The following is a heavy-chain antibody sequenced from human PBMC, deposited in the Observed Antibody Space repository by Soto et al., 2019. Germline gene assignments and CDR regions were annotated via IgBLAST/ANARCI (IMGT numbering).Heavy chain of an antibody. V-gene: IGHV1-69*05. CDR1: GGTFSSYA. J-gene: IGHJ6*02. CDR2: IIPIFGTA. CDR3: XXXXXXXYYYGMDV. Sequence: QVQLVQSGAEVKKPGSSVKVSCKASGGTFSSYAISWVRQAPGQGLEWMGGIIPIFGTADYAQKFQGRVXXXAXXXXXXXXXXXXXXXXXXXXXXXCXXXXXXXYYYGMDVWGQGTTVTVSS.